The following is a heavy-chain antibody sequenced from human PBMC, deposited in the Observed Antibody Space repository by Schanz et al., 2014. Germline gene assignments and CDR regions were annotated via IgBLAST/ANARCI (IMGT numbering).Heavy chain of an antibody. V-gene: IGHV3-30*18. CDR3: AKEKEEVAADGSCFDY. D-gene: IGHD6-13*01. CDR2: ISFDGRNT. Sequence: GQLVESGGGLVQPGGSLRLSCAASGITLSGYGLHWVRQAPGKGLEWVGFISFDGRNTGYAHSVKGRFTISRDNSKNTVNLQMNSLRAEDTAVYYCAKEKEEVAADGSCFDYWGQGTLVTVSS. J-gene: IGHJ4*02. CDR1: GITLSGYG.